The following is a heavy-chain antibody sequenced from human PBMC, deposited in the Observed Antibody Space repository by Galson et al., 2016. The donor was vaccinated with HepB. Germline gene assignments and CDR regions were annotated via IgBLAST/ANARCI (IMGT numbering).Heavy chain of an antibody. CDR1: GGSISSYY. CDR3: ASGGGPDAFDI. CDR2: IYYSGST. V-gene: IGHV4-59*01. D-gene: IGHD3-10*01. Sequence: SETLSLTCTVSGGSISSYYCSWIRQPPGKGLEWIGYIYYSGSTNYNPSLKSRVNISVDTSKTQFSLRLSSVTAADTAVYYCASGGGPDAFDIWGQGTMVTVSS. J-gene: IGHJ3*02.